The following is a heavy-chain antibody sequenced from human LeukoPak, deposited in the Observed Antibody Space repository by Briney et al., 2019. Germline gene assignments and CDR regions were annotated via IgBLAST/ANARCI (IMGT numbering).Heavy chain of an antibody. J-gene: IGHJ6*03. D-gene: IGHD4-11*01. CDR1: GGSISSSSYY. CDR3: ARDDHSNYYYYYMDV. Sequence: SETLSLTCTVSGGSISSSSYYWGWIRQPPGKGLEWIGSIYYSGSTYYNPSLKSRVTISVDTSKNQFSLKLSSVTAADTAVYYCARDDHSNYYYYYMDVWGKGTTVTVSS. CDR2: IYYSGST. V-gene: IGHV4-39*07.